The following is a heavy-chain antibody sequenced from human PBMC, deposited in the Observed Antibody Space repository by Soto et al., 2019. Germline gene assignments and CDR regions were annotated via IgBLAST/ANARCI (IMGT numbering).Heavy chain of an antibody. Sequence: EVQLVESGGGLVQPGGSLRLSCAASGFTFSNCWMHWVRQAPGKGLVWVSRINSDGSTTSYTDSVKGRFTISRDNAKNTLYLQMSSLRSEDTAVYYCARVGYGSGSYHFDYWGQGTLVTVSS. D-gene: IGHD3-10*01. CDR3: ARVGYGSGSYHFDY. CDR2: INSDGSTT. V-gene: IGHV3-74*01. CDR1: GFTFSNCW. J-gene: IGHJ4*02.